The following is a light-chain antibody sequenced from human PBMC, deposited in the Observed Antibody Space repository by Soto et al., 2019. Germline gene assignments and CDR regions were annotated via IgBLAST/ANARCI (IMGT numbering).Light chain of an antibody. J-gene: IGKJ1*01. V-gene: IGKV3-15*01. CDR2: GAS. Sequence: ESVLTQSPGTLSLSPGERATLSSRASQSVGSNLAWYQQKRGQTHRLLIYGASTRATGIPARFSGSGSGTEFNITISSLQSEDFEVYYCQQYNDWPPWTFGQGTKVDIK. CDR3: QQYNDWPPWT. CDR1: QSVGSN.